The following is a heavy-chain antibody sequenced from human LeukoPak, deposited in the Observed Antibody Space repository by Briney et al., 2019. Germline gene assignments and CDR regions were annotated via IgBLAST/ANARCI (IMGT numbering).Heavy chain of an antibody. Sequence: GGSLRLSCATSGFTFSNYNMNWVRQAPGKGLEWVSSISSSSGSTIYYADSVKGRFTISRDNAKNSLYLQMNSLRAEDTAVYYCAELGITMIGGVWGKGTTVTISS. V-gene: IGHV3-48*04. CDR2: ISSSSGSTI. J-gene: IGHJ6*04. D-gene: IGHD3-10*02. CDR3: AELGITMIGGV. CDR1: GFTFSNYN.